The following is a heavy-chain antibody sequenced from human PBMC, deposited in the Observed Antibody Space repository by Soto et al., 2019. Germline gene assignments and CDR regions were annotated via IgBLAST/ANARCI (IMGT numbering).Heavy chain of an antibody. D-gene: IGHD2-2*01. CDR1: GYSISSGYY. J-gene: IGHJ5*02. CDR3: ARGRGYCSSTSCYRASHWFDP. CDR2: IYHSGST. Sequence: SETLSLTCAVSGYSISSGYYWGWIRQPPGKGLEWIGSIYHSGSTYYNPSLKSRVTISVDTSKNQFSLKLSSVTAADTAVYYCARGRGYCSSTSCYRASHWFDPWGQGTLVTVSS. V-gene: IGHV4-38-2*01.